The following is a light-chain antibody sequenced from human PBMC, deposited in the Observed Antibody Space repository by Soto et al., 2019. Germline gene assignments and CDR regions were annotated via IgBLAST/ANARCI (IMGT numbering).Light chain of an antibody. CDR1: ESINGW. Sequence: DIQMTQSPSTLSASVGDRVNITCRASESINGWLAWYQQKPGKAPKLLISRASDLQTGVPTRFSGSGSGTEFTLTISSLQTDDFAIYYCQQYNSYFFTFGPGTKVDVK. J-gene: IGKJ3*01. V-gene: IGKV1-5*03. CDR3: QQYNSYFFT. CDR2: RAS.